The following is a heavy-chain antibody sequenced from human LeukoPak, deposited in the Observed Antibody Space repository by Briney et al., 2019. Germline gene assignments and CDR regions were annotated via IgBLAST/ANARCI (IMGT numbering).Heavy chain of an antibody. J-gene: IGHJ4*02. CDR3: ARGYAITFGGVIVIPGFLYFDY. V-gene: IGHV4-59*08. D-gene: IGHD3-16*02. Sequence: SETLSLTCSVSGGSVSNYYWSWIRQPPGKGLEWIGYVYYTGSTNYNPSLKSRVTMFEDKSKNQFSLRLYSVTAADTAVYYCARGYAITFGGVIVIPGFLYFDYWGQGTLVTVSS. CDR2: VYYTGST. CDR1: GGSVSNYY.